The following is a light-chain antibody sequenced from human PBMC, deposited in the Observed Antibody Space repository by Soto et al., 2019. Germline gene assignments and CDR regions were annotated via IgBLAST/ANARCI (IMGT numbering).Light chain of an antibody. V-gene: IGKV3-20*01. J-gene: IGKJ1*01. CDR1: QSVSSSQ. CDR3: QQYAGSPPWT. Sequence: EIVLTQSPGTLSLSPGERAPLSCRARQSVSSSQLAWYQQKPGQAPRLLIFGASSRAAGIPDRFSGSGSGTDFTLTISRLEPEDFAVYYCQQYAGSPPWTFGQGTKVDIK. CDR2: GAS.